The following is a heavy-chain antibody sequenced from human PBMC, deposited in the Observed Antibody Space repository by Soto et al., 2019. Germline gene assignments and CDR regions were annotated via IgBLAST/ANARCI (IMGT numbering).Heavy chain of an antibody. CDR1: GGSISSSSYY. Sequence: QLKLQESGPGLVKPSETLSLTCTVSGGSISSSSYYWGWIRQPAGKGLEWIGSIYYSGSTYYNPSLKSRVTISVDTSKNQFSLKLSSVTAADTAVYYCASLLAYMVRGVMPDYWGQGTLVTVSS. CDR3: ASLLAYMVRGVMPDY. CDR2: IYYSGST. V-gene: IGHV4-39*01. J-gene: IGHJ4*02. D-gene: IGHD3-10*01.